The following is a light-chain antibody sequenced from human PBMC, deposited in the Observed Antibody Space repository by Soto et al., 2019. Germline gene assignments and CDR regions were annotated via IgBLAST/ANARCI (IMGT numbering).Light chain of an antibody. J-gene: IGLJ2*01. CDR1: SSNIGAGYD. CDR3: QSYDTSLRVL. CDR2: NNN. V-gene: IGLV1-40*01. Sequence: QAILTQPPSVSGAPGQRVTISCTGSSSNIGAGYDVHWFQHLPGTAPKLLISNNNYRSSGVPDRFSGSKSGTSASLAITGLQADDEADYYCQSYDTSLRVLFGGGTKLTVL.